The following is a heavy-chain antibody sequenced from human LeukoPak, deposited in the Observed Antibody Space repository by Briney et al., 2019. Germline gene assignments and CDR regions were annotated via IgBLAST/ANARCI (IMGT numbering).Heavy chain of an antibody. CDR3: ANGRLFKGLLNY. V-gene: IGHV3-21*04. CDR2: ISSSSSYI. CDR1: GFTFSSYS. D-gene: IGHD3-22*01. J-gene: IGHJ4*02. Sequence: GGSLRLSCAASGFTFSSYSMNWVRQAPGKGLEWVSSISSSSSYIYYADLVKGRFTISRDNSKNTLYLQMNSLRAEDTAVYYCANGRLFKGLLNYWGQGTLVTVSS.